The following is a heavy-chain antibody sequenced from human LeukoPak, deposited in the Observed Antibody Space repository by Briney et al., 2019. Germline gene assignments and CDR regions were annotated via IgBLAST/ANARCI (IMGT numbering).Heavy chain of an antibody. CDR2: ISGNGGST. D-gene: IGHD6-6*01. V-gene: IGHV3-23*01. Sequence: GGSLRLSCAASGFTFSSYAMSWVRQAPGKGLEWVSAISGNGGSTYYADSVKGRFTISRDNSKNTLYLQMNSLRAEDTAVYYCAKVSSSSPYFDYWGQGTLVTVSS. J-gene: IGHJ4*02. CDR1: GFTFSSYA. CDR3: AKVSSSSPYFDY.